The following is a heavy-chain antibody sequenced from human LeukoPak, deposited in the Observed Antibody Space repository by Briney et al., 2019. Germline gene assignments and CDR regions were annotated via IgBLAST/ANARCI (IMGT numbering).Heavy chain of an antibody. J-gene: IGHJ3*02. CDR1: GGSISSYY. Sequence: SETLSPTCTVSGGSISSYYWSWIRQPPGKGLEWIGYIYYSGSTNYNPSLKSRVTISVDTSKNQFSLKLSSVTAADTAVYYCAGNYYADAFDIWGQGTMVTVSS. D-gene: IGHD3-10*01. V-gene: IGHV4-59*01. CDR3: AGNYYADAFDI. CDR2: IYYSGST.